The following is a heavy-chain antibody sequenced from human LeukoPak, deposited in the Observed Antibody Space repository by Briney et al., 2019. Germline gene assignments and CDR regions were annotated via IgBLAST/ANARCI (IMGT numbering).Heavy chain of an antibody. D-gene: IGHD3-3*01. V-gene: IGHV3-21*01. CDR1: GFTFNNYC. CDR2: ISSSSNYI. CDR3: ARDLTDDFWSGYHFDS. Sequence: GGSLRLACAACGFTFNNYCMNWVRQAPGKGLDWISSISSSSNYIYYADSVKGRFTISRDNAKNSLYLQMNSLRAEDTAVYYCARDLTDDFWSGYHFDSWGQGTLVTVSS. J-gene: IGHJ4*02.